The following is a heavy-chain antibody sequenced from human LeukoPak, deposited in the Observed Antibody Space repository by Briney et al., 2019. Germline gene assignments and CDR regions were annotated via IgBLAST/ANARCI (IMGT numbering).Heavy chain of an antibody. D-gene: IGHD1-1*01. Sequence: GESLKISCKGSGYSFTSYWIAWVRQMPGKGLEWMGIIYPGDSHTTYSPTFQGQVTISVDKSINTAYLQWSSLKASDIAMYYCARHLDDDDYFDYWGQGTLVTVSS. CDR2: IYPGDSHT. J-gene: IGHJ4*02. CDR3: ARHLDDDDYFDY. V-gene: IGHV5-51*01. CDR1: GYSFTSYW.